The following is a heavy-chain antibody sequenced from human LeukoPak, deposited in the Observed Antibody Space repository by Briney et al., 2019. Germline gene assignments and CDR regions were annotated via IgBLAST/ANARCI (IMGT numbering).Heavy chain of an antibody. CDR2: INPNSGGT. CDR3: ARGGSSWEYYFDY. V-gene: IGHV1-2*02. D-gene: IGHD6-13*01. CDR1: GYTFTGYY. Sequence: APVKVSCKASGYTFTGYYMHWVRQAPGQGLEWMGWINPNSGGTNYAQKFQGRVTMTRDTSISTAYMELSRLRSDDTAVYYCARGGSSWEYYFDYWGQGTLVTVSS. J-gene: IGHJ4*02.